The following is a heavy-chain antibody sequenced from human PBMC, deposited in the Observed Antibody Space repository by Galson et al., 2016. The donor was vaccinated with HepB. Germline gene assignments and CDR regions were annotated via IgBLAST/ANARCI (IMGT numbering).Heavy chain of an antibody. Sequence: SLRLSCAASEFTFDDYAMHWVRQAPGKGLEWVSGINWNSGSSGYADSVKGRFTVYRDNAKNSLYLQIHSLRAEDTAFYFCAKDYSSGWFGAGGFEHWGQGTLVTVSS. CDR1: EFTFDDYA. CDR2: INWNSGSS. CDR3: AKDYSSGWFGAGGFEH. V-gene: IGHV3-9*01. J-gene: IGHJ4*02. D-gene: IGHD6-19*01.